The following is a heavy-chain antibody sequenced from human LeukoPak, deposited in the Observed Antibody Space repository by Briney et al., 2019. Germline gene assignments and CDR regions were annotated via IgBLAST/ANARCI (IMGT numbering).Heavy chain of an antibody. Sequence: GSLRLSCAASGFTFSSYAMSWVRQPPGKGLEWIGEINHSGSTNYNPSLKSRVTISVDTSKNQFSLKLSSVTAADTAVYYCASMRVAAAGFAFDYWGQGTLVTVSS. CDR2: INHSGST. V-gene: IGHV4-34*01. CDR1: GFTFSSYA. J-gene: IGHJ4*02. CDR3: ASMRVAAAGFAFDY. D-gene: IGHD6-13*01.